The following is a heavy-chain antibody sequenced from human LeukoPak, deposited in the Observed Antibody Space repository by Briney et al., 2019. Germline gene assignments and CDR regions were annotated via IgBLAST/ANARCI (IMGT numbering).Heavy chain of an antibody. J-gene: IGHJ4*02. D-gene: IGHD6-13*01. V-gene: IGHV3-23*01. CDR2: SSSIGGRT. Sequence: GGSLRLSCAASGFTFSSRGMNWVRQAPGKGLEWVSGSSSIGGRTYYADSVKGRFTISRDNSKNTLYLQMNSLRAEDTAVYYCAKDGVSSSWYPPHPTAFDYWGQGTLVTVSS. CDR3: AKDGVSSSWYPPHPTAFDY. CDR1: GFTFSSRG.